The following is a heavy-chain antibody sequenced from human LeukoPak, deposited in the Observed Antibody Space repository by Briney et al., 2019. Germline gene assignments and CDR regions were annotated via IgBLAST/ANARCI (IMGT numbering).Heavy chain of an antibody. Sequence: GGSLRLSCAASGFIFSSHWMTWVRQAPGKGLEWVSAISGSGGSTYYADSVKGRFTISRDNSKNTLYLQMNSLRAEDTAVYYCAKDRTLSYCSSTSCPAYFDYWGQGTLVTVSS. CDR1: GFIFSSHW. D-gene: IGHD2-2*01. CDR3: AKDRTLSYCSSTSCPAYFDY. V-gene: IGHV3-23*01. CDR2: ISGSGGST. J-gene: IGHJ4*02.